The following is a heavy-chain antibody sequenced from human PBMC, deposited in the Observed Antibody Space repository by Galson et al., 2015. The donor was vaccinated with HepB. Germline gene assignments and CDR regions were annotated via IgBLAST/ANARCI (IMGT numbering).Heavy chain of an antibody. CDR3: ATYDRGAFHL. V-gene: IGHV3-48*04. CDR2: ITSTSRTV. Sequence: GLEWISYITSTSRTVWYAHSVKGRFTISRDNTGVSLFLEINSLRVDDTAVYYCATYDRGAFHLWGQGTTVTVS. J-gene: IGHJ3*01. D-gene: IGHD3-3*01.